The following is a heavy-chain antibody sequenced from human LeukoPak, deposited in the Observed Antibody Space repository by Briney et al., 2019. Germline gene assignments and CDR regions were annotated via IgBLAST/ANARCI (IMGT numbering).Heavy chain of an antibody. CDR1: GGSISSSSYY. Sequence: PSETLSLTCTVSGGSISSSSYYWGWIRQSPGKGLEWIGSIYYSGSTYYNPSLKSRVTVSVDTSKNQFSLKLSSVTAADTAVYYCAGPGYYDSSGYSSWGQGTLVTVSS. CDR2: IYYSGST. D-gene: IGHD3-22*01. V-gene: IGHV4-39*07. CDR3: AGPGYYDSSGYSS. J-gene: IGHJ5*02.